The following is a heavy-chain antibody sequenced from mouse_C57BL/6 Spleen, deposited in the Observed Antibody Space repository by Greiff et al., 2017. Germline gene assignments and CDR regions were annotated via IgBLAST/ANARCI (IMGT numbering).Heavy chain of an antibody. CDR3: ARRDYYGTPSYWYVDV. CDR1: GYTFTDYN. J-gene: IGHJ1*03. CDR2: INPNNGGT. D-gene: IGHD1-1*01. V-gene: IGHV1-18*01. Sequence: VQLQQSGPELVKPGASVKIPCKASGYTFTDYNMDWVKQSHGKSLEWIGDINPNNGGTIYNQKFKGKATLTVDKSSSTAYMELRSLTSEDTAVYYCARRDYYGTPSYWYVDVWGTGTTVTVSS.